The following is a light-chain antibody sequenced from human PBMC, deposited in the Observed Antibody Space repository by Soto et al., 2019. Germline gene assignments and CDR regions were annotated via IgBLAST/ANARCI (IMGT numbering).Light chain of an antibody. V-gene: IGLV2-8*01. J-gene: IGLJ1*01. CDR3: NSYAGGNSPYV. CDR1: SNDVGGYNY. Sequence: QSALTQPPSGSGSPGQSVTISCTGTSNDVGGYNYVSWYQQHPGRAPKLIIYEVTQRPSGVPDRFSGSKSGNMASLTVSGLQAEDEADYYCNSYAGGNSPYVFGTGTKVTVL. CDR2: EVT.